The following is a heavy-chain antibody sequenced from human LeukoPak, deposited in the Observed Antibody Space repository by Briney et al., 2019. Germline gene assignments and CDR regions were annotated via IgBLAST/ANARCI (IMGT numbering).Heavy chain of an antibody. Sequence: GGSLRLSCAASGFTFSGYAMSWVRQAPGKGLEWVSAISGSGGSTYYADSVKGRFTISRDNSKNTLYLQMNSLRAEDTAVYYCAKDLLYRGSYYPHWGQGTLVTVSS. V-gene: IGHV3-23*01. CDR1: GFTFSGYA. J-gene: IGHJ4*02. CDR3: AKDLLYRGSYYPH. CDR2: ISGSGGST. D-gene: IGHD1-26*01.